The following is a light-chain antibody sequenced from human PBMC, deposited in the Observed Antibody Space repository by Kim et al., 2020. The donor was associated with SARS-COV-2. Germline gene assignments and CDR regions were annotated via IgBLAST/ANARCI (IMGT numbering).Light chain of an antibody. CDR2: AAS. Sequence: ASVGDRVTMTCRASQGMSSWLAWYQQKPGKAPKLLIYAASSLQSGVPSRFSGSGSGTDFTLTISSLQPEDFATYYCQQANSFPITFGQGTRLEIK. CDR1: QGMSSW. J-gene: IGKJ5*01. CDR3: QQANSFPIT. V-gene: IGKV1-12*01.